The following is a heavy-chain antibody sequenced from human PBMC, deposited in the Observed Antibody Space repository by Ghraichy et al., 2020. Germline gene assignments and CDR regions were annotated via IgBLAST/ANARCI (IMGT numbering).Heavy chain of an antibody. CDR1: GFTFSSYW. CDR2: INRDGDYT. V-gene: IGHV3-74*01. D-gene: IGHD2-2*01. CDR3: VRGDNDYAVDY. Sequence: GGSLRLSCAASGFTFSSYWMHWVRQAPGEGLVCVSRINRDGDYTDYADFVKGRFTISRDNARNTLYLQMNSLRAEDTAVYYFVRGDNDYAVDYWGQGTLGTVSS. J-gene: IGHJ4*02.